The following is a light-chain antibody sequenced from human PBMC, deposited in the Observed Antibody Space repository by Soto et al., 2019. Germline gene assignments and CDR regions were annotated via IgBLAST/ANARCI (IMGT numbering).Light chain of an antibody. CDR1: NIETKS. CDR3: QVRDSSVDHPV. Sequence: SYELTQPPSVSVAPGQTARITCGGDNIETKSVHWYQQKPGQAPVLVVYDDTDRPSGIPERFSGSHSGNTATLTISRVEAGDEADYYCQVRDSSVDHPVFGGGTKLTVL. V-gene: IGLV3-21*02. CDR2: DDT. J-gene: IGLJ3*02.